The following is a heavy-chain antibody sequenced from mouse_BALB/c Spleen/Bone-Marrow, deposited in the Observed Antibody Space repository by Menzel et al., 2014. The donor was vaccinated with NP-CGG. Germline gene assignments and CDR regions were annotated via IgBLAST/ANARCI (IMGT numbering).Heavy chain of an antibody. V-gene: IGHV4-1*02. Sequence: EVKLVESGGGLVQPGGSLKLSCAASGFDFSRYWMSWVRQAPGKGLEWIGEINPDSRTINYSPSLKDKFIISRDNAKNTQCLRLNKVRSEDTALYYCARPDYYGYLNYWGQGTTLTVSS. CDR3: ARPDYYGYLNY. CDR1: GFDFSRYW. D-gene: IGHD1-1*01. J-gene: IGHJ2*01. CDR2: INPDSRTI.